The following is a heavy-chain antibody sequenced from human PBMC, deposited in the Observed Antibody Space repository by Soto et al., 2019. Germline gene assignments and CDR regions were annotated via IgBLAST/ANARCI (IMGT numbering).Heavy chain of an antibody. J-gene: IGHJ6*02. CDR1: GFTFSSYA. Sequence: GGSLRLSCAASGFTFSSYAMSWVRQAPGKGLEWVSAISGSGGSTYYADSVKGRFTISRDNSKNTLYLQMNSLRAEDTAVYYCAKDGDIVVVPAGGMDVWGQGTTVTVSS. CDR2: ISGSGGST. CDR3: AKDGDIVVVPAGGMDV. D-gene: IGHD2-2*01. V-gene: IGHV3-23*01.